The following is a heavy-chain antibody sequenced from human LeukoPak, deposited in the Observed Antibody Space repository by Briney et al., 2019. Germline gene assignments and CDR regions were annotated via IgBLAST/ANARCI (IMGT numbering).Heavy chain of an antibody. CDR1: GGSISSYY. CDR2: INHSGST. V-gene: IGHV4-34*01. J-gene: IGHJ4*02. Sequence: PSETLSLTCTVSGGSISSYYWTWIRQPPGKGLEWIGEINHSGSTDYNPSLKSRVTISVDTSKNQFSLKLNSVTAADTAVYYCARGQLRLSNWGQGSLVIVSP. D-gene: IGHD6-25*01. CDR3: ARGQLRLSN.